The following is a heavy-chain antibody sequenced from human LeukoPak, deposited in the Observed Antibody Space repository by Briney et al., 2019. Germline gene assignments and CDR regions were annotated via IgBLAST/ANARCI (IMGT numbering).Heavy chain of an antibody. CDR1: GFTFSSYA. V-gene: IGHV3-30-3*01. Sequence: GGSLRLSCAASGFTFSSYAMHWVRQAPGKGLEWVAVISYDGSNKYYADSVKGRFTISRDNSKNTLYLQMNSLRAEDTAVYYCARDVEAGTHFDYRGQGTLVTVSS. CDR3: ARDVEAGTHFDY. D-gene: IGHD1/OR15-1a*01. CDR2: ISYDGSNK. J-gene: IGHJ4*02.